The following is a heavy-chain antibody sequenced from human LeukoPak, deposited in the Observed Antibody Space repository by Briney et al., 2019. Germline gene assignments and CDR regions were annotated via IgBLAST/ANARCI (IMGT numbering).Heavy chain of an antibody. CDR2: IGYDGSNK. CDR1: GFTFSSYG. Sequence: TGGSLRLSCAASGFTFSSYGMHWVRQAPGKGLEWEAFIGYDGSNKYYADSVKGRFTISRDNSKNTLYLQMNSLRAEDTAVYYCAKDGAVGATTYFQHWGQGTLVTVSS. D-gene: IGHD1-26*01. V-gene: IGHV3-30*02. CDR3: AKDGAVGATTYFQH. J-gene: IGHJ1*01.